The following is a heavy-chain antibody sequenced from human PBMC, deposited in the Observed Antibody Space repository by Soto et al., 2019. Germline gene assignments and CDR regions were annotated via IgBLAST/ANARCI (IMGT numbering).Heavy chain of an antibody. D-gene: IGHD3-16*01. V-gene: IGHV4-30-4*01. CDR2: IYYSGST. CDR1: GGSISSGDYY. CDR3: ARVLYDYVWGSYGGMEV. J-gene: IGHJ6*02. Sequence: SETLSLTCTVSGGSISSGDYYWSWIRQPPGKGLEWIGYIYYSGSTYYNPSLKSRVTISVDTSKNQFSLKLSSVTAADTAVYYCARVLYDYVWGSYGGMEVWGQGTTVTVSS.